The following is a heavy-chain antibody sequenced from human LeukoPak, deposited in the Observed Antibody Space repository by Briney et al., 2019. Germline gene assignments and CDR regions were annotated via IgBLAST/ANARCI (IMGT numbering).Heavy chain of an antibody. J-gene: IGHJ4*02. CDR1: GFTFDDYA. CDR3: AKDKDRSGRMGFDY. CDR2: ISWNSGSI. V-gene: IGHV3-9*01. D-gene: IGHD6-19*01. Sequence: GRSLRLSCAASGFTFDDYAMHWVRQAPGKGLEWVSGISWNSGSIGYADSVKGRFTISRDNAKNSLYLQMNSLRAEDTALYYCAKDKDRSGRMGFDYWGQGTLVTVSS.